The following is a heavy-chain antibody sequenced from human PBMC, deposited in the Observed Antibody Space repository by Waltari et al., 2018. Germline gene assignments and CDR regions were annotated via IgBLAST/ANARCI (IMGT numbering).Heavy chain of an antibody. J-gene: IGHJ4*02. CDR2: ISAYNGNT. D-gene: IGHD3-22*01. V-gene: IGHV1-18*01. CDR1: GYTFTSYG. CDR3: ARAGGRGGFYYDSSGYYYYFDY. Sequence: QVQLVQSGAEVKKPGASVKVSCKASGYTFTSYGISWVRQAPGQGLEWMGWISAYNGNTNYAQRLQGRVTMTTEPATSTAYMELRSLRSDDTAVYYWARAGGRGGFYYDSSGYYYYFDYWGQGTLVTVSS.